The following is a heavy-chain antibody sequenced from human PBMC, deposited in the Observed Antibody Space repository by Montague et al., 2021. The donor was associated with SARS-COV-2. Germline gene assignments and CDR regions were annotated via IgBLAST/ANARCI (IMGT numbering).Heavy chain of an antibody. CDR3: AGYRVGTMLDS. CDR2: IGYSASS. D-gene: IGHD1-1*01. V-gene: IGHV4-39*01. CDR1: GAYIGSSFSY. Sequence: SETLSLTCTVPGAYIGSSFSYWGWLRQPPGKGLEWIGSIGYSASSFYNPSLRSRVTISEDTSRNQFSLKVTSVTAADTAVYYCAGYRVGTMLDSWGPGTLVTVSS. J-gene: IGHJ5*01.